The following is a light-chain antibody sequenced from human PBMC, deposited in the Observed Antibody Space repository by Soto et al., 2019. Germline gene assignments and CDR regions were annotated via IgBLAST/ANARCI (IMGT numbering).Light chain of an antibody. CDR2: GAS. Sequence: EVVLTQSPGTLSLSPGERATLSCRTSQTISSSYLGWYQQKPGQAPRLLIYGASSRATGIPDRLSGSGSGTDFTHTISRLEAEDFAVYYCQQYTYSPWTFGQGTKLEIK. V-gene: IGKV3-20*01. J-gene: IGKJ1*01. CDR3: QQYTYSPWT. CDR1: QTISSSY.